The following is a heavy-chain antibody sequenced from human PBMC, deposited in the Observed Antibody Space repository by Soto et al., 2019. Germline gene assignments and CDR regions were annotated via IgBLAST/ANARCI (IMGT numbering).Heavy chain of an antibody. Sequence: GSLRLSCAASAFSFSDYYMSWIRQAPGKGLEWVSYISSSSYTNYADSVKGRFTISRDNARNSLYLQMNTLRAEDTAVYYCAKEAGEMATTYGHFDHWGQGTLVTVSS. CDR1: AFSFSDYY. D-gene: IGHD1-1*01. CDR2: ISSSSYT. V-gene: IGHV3-11*05. J-gene: IGHJ4*02. CDR3: AKEAGEMATTYGHFDH.